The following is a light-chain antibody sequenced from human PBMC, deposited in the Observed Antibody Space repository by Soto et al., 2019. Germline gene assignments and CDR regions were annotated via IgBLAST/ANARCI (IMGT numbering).Light chain of an antibody. Sequence: QPVLTQPASVSGSPGQSITISCTGTSSDVGGYNYVSWYQQHPGKAPKLMIYDVNNRPSGVSNRFSGSKSGNTASLTISGLQAEDEADYYCSSYTRSNTYVFGTGTKLTVL. J-gene: IGLJ1*01. CDR1: SSDVGGYNY. V-gene: IGLV2-14*01. CDR3: SSYTRSNTYV. CDR2: DVN.